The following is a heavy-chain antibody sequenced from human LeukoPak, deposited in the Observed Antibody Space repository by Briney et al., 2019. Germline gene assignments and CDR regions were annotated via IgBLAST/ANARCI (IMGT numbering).Heavy chain of an antibody. D-gene: IGHD3-22*01. J-gene: IGHJ4*02. CDR1: GGTFSSYA. CDR3: ARDASSYYYDSSGYYIY. Sequence: SVKVSCKASGGTFSSYAISWLRQAPGQGLEWMGRIIPILGTANYAQKFQGRVTITADKSTSTAYMELSSLRSEDTAVYYCARDASSYYYDSSGYYIYWGQGTLVTVSS. V-gene: IGHV1-69*04. CDR2: IIPILGTA.